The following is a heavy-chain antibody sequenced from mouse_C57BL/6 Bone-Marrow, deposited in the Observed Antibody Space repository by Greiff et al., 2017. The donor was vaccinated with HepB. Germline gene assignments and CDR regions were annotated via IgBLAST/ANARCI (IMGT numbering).Heavy chain of an antibody. J-gene: IGHJ3*01. CDR3: ARPAYYSPAWFAY. D-gene: IGHD2-12*01. CDR2: ISSGSSTI. V-gene: IGHV5-17*01. CDR1: GFTFSDYG. Sequence: EVKLMESGGGLVKPGGSLKLSCAASGFTFSDYGTHWVRQAPEKGLEWVAYISSGSSTIYYADTVKGRFTISRDNAKNTLFLQMTSLRSEDTAMYYCARPAYYSPAWFAYWGQGTLVTVSA.